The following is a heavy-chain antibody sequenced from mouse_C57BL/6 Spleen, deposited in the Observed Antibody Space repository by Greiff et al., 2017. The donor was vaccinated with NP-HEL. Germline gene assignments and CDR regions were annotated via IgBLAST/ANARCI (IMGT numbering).Heavy chain of an antibody. CDR3: ARGNLLLRG. CDR2: IDPSDSYT. J-gene: IGHJ2*01. D-gene: IGHD1-1*01. CDR1: GYTFTSYW. Sequence: QVQLQQPGAELVMPGASVKLSCKASGYTFTSYWMHWVKQRPGQGLEWIGEIDPSDSYTNYNQKFKGKSTLTVDKSSSTAYMQLSSLTSEDSAVYYCARGNLLLRGWGQGTTLTVSS. V-gene: IGHV1-69*01.